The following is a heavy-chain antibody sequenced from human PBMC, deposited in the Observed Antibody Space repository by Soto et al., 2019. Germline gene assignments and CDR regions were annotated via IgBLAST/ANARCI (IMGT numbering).Heavy chain of an antibody. J-gene: IGHJ6*03. D-gene: IGHD2-2*01. CDR3: ARDPIVVVPAATNYYYYYYMHV. Sequence: PGGSLRLSCAASGFTFSSYSMNWVRQAPGKGLEWVSSISSSSSYIYYADSVKGRFTISRDNAKNSLYLQMNSLRAEDTAVYYCARDPIVVVPAATNYYYYYYMHVWGKGTTVTVS. CDR2: ISSSSSYI. V-gene: IGHV3-21*01. CDR1: GFTFSSYS.